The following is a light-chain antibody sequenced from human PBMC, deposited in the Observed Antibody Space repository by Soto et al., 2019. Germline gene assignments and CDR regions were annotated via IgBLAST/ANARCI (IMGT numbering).Light chain of an antibody. J-gene: IGKJ4*01. CDR3: QQSYTSPPVT. V-gene: IGKV1-39*01. Sequence: DIQMTQSPSSLSASVGDRVTIACRASRSISKYLNWYQQKPGEAPQLLIYHASNLQSGVPTRFSGSGSETDFTLTISSLQPEYFATYYCQQSYTSPPVTFGGGTKVEIK. CDR2: HAS. CDR1: RSISKY.